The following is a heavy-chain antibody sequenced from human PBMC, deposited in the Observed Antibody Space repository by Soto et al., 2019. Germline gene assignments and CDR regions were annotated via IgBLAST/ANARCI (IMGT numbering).Heavy chain of an antibody. Sequence: QLQLQESGPELVKPSETLSLNCTVSGGSLTSNSYYWGWIRQPPGKGREWIGSFYYSQSTYFNPSLKSRVTISVETSKNQYSLKLSAVTAADTAVYYCARRSTVTYNYWGQGILVTVSS. CDR1: GGSLTSNSYY. CDR3: ARRSTVTYNY. J-gene: IGHJ4*02. CDR2: FYYSQST. D-gene: IGHD4-17*01. V-gene: IGHV4-39*01.